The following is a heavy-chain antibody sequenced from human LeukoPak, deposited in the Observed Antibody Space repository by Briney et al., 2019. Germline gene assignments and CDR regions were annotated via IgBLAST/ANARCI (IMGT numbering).Heavy chain of an antibody. CDR3: ARGIFCIFSYFDY. CDR2: IWYDGSNK. Sequence: GGSLRLSCAASGFTFSSYGMHWVRQAPGKGLEWVAVIWYDGSNKYYADSVKGRFTISRDNSKNTLYLQMNSLRADDTAVYHCARGIFCIFSYFDYWGQGTLVTVSS. D-gene: IGHD3-3*01. J-gene: IGHJ4*02. V-gene: IGHV3-33*01. CDR1: GFTFSSYG.